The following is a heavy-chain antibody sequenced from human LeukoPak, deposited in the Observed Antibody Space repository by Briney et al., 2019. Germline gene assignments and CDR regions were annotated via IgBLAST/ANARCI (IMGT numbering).Heavy chain of an antibody. CDR1: GGSFSGYY. Sequence: PSETLSLTCAVYGGSFSGYYWSWIRQPPGKGLEWIGEINHSGSTNYNPSLKSRVTISVDTSKNQFSLKLSSVTAADTAVYYCARARVGSSWYPPKYNWFDPWGQGTLVTVSS. D-gene: IGHD6-13*01. J-gene: IGHJ5*02. V-gene: IGHV4-34*01. CDR2: INHSGST. CDR3: ARARVGSSWYPPKYNWFDP.